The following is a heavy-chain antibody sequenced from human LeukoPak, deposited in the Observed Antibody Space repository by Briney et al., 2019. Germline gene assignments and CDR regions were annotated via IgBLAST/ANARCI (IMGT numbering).Heavy chain of an antibody. CDR3: AGDPRTYSSNRPH. Sequence: PGGSLRLSCAATGSTFSSWVRQAPGKGLAPVSYISNSGRVIYYADSVKGRFTISRDTAKNSLYLQMSSLRAEDTAVYYCAGDPRTYSSNRPHWGQGTLVTVSS. CDR1: GSTFSS. D-gene: IGHD6-13*01. J-gene: IGHJ4*02. V-gene: IGHV3-48*01. CDR2: ISNSGRVI.